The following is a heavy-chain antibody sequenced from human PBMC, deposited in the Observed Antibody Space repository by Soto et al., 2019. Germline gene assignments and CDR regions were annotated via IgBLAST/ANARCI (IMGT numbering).Heavy chain of an antibody. Sequence: EVQLVESGGGLIQPGGSLRLSCAASGFTVSHNYMSWVRQAPGEGLEWVSVIYSASSTYYADSVKGRFTISRDNSKNTLYLQMNSLRAEDTAVYYCARDTDYYGMDVRGQGTTVTVSS. CDR2: IYSASST. CDR3: ARDTDYYGMDV. J-gene: IGHJ6*02. D-gene: IGHD4-17*01. V-gene: IGHV3-53*01. CDR1: GFTVSHNY.